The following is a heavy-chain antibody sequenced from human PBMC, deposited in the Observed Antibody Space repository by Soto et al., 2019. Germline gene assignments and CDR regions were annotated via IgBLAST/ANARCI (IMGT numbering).Heavy chain of an antibody. CDR1: GYTFSIYS. Sequence: GASVKVSCKSSGYTFSIYSINWVRQAPGHGLEWVGWISPYNGDTHYAQKLQGRVTMTTDTSTSTAYMELKSLRSDYTAVYYCARVSSRTTLDSWGPGTLVTVSS. D-gene: IGHD2-2*01. J-gene: IGHJ4*02. CDR2: ISPYNGDT. CDR3: ARVSSRTTLDS. V-gene: IGHV1-18*04.